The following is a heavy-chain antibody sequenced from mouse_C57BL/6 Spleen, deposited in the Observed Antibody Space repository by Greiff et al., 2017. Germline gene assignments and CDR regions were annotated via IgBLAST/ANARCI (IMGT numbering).Heavy chain of an antibody. CDR3: ARDGSSPFAY. CDR1: GYTFTSYW. J-gene: IGHJ3*01. Sequence: QVQLQQPGAELVKPGASVKLSCKASGYTFTSYWMHWVKQRPGQGLEWIGMIHPNSGSTNYNEKFKSKATLTVDKSSSSAYMQLSSLTSEVSAVYCCARDGSSPFAYWGQGTLVTVSA. D-gene: IGHD1-1*01. V-gene: IGHV1-64*01. CDR2: IHPNSGST.